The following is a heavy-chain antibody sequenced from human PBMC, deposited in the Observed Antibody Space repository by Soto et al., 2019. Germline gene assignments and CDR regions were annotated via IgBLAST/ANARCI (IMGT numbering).Heavy chain of an antibody. J-gene: IGHJ6*02. D-gene: IGHD3-10*01. CDR2: ISWNSGSI. V-gene: IGHV3-9*01. Sequence: EVQLVESRGGLVQPGRSLRLSCAASGFTFDDYAMHWVRQAPGKGLEWVSGISWNSGSIGYADSVKGRFTISRDNAKNSLYLQMNSLRAEDTALYYCAKDYGPTGYYGMDVWGQGTTVTVSS. CDR3: AKDYGPTGYYGMDV. CDR1: GFTFDDYA.